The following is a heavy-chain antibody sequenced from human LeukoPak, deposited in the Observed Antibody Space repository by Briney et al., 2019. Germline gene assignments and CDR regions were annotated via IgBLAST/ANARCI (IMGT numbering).Heavy chain of an antibody. CDR2: INPNRGST. CDR3: ARVRSVSVVVAAKNAFDI. CDR1: GYTFTSYY. D-gene: IGHD2-15*01. Sequence: ASVKVSCEASGYTFTSYYMHWVRQAPGQGLEWMGLINPNRGSTSYAQKFQGRVTMTTDTSTSTVYMGLSSLRSEDTAVYYCARVRSVSVVVAAKNAFDIWGQGTMVTVSS. J-gene: IGHJ3*02. V-gene: IGHV1-46*01.